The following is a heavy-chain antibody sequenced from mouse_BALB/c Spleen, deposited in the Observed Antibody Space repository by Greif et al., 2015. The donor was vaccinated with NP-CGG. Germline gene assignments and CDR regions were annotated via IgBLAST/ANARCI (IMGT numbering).Heavy chain of an antibody. CDR2: IYPGNVNT. V-gene: IGHV1S56*01. CDR1: GYTFTSYY. CDR3: ARSGDYYGSSPAWFAY. J-gene: IGHJ3*01. Sequence: VQLQQSGPELVKPGASVRISCKASGYTFTSYYIHWVKQRPGQGLEWIGWIYPGNVNTRYNEKFKGKATLTADKSSSTAYMQLSSLTSEDSAVYFCARSGDYYGSSPAWFAYWGQGTLVTVSA. D-gene: IGHD1-1*01.